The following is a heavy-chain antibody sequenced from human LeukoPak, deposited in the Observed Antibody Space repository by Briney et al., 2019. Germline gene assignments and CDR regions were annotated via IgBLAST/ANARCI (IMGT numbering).Heavy chain of an antibody. D-gene: IGHD5-12*01. V-gene: IGHV4-59*01. CDR3: ARVSGYDWESFYDY. Sequence: SQTLSLTCTVSGGSISSYYWSWIRQPPGKGLEWIGYIYYSGSTNYNPSLKSRVTISVDTSKNQFSLKLSSVTAADTAVYYCARVSGYDWESFYDYWGQGTLVTVSS. J-gene: IGHJ4*02. CDR2: IYYSGST. CDR1: GGSISSYY.